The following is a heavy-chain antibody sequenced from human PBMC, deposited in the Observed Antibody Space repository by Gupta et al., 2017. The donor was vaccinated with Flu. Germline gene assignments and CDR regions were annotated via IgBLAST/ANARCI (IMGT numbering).Heavy chain of an antibody. V-gene: IGHV4-39*01. J-gene: IGHJ4*02. CDR3: ARQAPETVGGGVAVPNFDH. D-gene: IGHD3-16*01. CDR2: IYYSGST. Sequence: WGWIRQPPGKGLEWIGSIYYSGSTYYNPSIKSRGTISVDTSKKHFSLKLSSVTAAETAVYYGARQAPETVGGGVAVPNFDHGGQGTLVTVSS.